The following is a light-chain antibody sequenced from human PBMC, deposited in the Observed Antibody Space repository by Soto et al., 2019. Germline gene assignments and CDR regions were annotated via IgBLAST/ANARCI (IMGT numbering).Light chain of an antibody. J-gene: IGKJ5*01. CDR1: QSISSN. CDR2: DAS. V-gene: IGKV3-15*01. Sequence: EIVMTQSPATLSVSPGERATLSCRASQSISSNLAWYQQKPGQAPRLLIDDASTRAAGIPARFNGGGSGTEFTLTISSLQSEDSAVYYCKQYKEWPPFTFGQGTRLEIK. CDR3: KQYKEWPPFT.